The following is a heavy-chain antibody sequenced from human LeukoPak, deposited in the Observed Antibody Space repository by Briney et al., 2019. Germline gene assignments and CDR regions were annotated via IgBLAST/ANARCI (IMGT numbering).Heavy chain of an antibody. CDR2: FDPEDGET. CDR3: ATLFDGSDFDY. CDR1: GYTLTELS. D-gene: IGHD1-26*01. J-gene: IGHJ4*02. V-gene: IGHV1-24*01. Sequence: GASVTVSCTVSGYTLTELSMHWVRQAPGKGLEWVGGFDPEDGETIYAQKFQGRVTMTEDTSTDTAYMELSSLRSEDTAVYYCATLFDGSDFDYWGQGTLVTVSS.